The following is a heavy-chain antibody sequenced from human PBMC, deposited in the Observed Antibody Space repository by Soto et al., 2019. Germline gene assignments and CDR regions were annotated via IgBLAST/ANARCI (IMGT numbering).Heavy chain of an antibody. Sequence: QVQLVQSGAEVKKPGSSVKVSCKTSGGTFSSNAISWLRQAPGQGLEWMGGIIPIFGTVNYAQKFQGRVTITADKSTRTAYVELSSLRSEDTAVYSCARRERSIAAAGWNYYGMDVWGQGTTVTVSS. CDR2: IIPIFGTV. J-gene: IGHJ6*02. V-gene: IGHV1-69*06. CDR1: GGTFSSNA. D-gene: IGHD6-13*01. CDR3: ARRERSIAAAGWNYYGMDV.